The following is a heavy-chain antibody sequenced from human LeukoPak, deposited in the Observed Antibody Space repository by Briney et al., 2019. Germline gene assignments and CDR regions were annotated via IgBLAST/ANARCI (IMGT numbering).Heavy chain of an antibody. D-gene: IGHD3-16*01. Sequence: SQTLSLTCTVSGGSISSGGYYWSWIRQPPGKGLEWIGYIYHSGSTYYNPSLKSRVTISVDRSKNQFSLKLSSVTAADTAVYYCARDQVGGSFDYWGQGTLVTVSS. CDR3: ARDQVGGSFDY. CDR2: IYHSGST. J-gene: IGHJ4*02. CDR1: GGSISSGGYY. V-gene: IGHV4-30-2*01.